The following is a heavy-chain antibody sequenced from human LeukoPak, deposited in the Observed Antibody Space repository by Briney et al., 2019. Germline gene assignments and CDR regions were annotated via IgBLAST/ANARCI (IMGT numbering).Heavy chain of an antibody. V-gene: IGHV4-61*02. CDR3: ARSYYDFGNANYKDVFNV. J-gene: IGHJ3*01. CDR1: GDSIDSRDYH. CDR2: IYTSGST. D-gene: IGHD3-3*01. Sequence: PSETLALTCSVSGDSIDSRDYHWNWIRQPAGKGLEWIGRIYTSGSTKYNPSLDSRVTISVDTSKNQFSLKLSSVTDADTAVYYCARSYYDFGNANYKDVFNVWGQGTMVTVSS.